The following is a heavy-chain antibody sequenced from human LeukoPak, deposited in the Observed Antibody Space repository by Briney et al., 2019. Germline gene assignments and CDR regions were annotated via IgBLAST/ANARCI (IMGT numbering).Heavy chain of an antibody. V-gene: IGHV3-30-3*01. CDR3: ARARVAGYYYYGMDV. J-gene: IGHJ6*02. CDR1: GFTFNSYA. Sequence: PGGSLRLSCAASGFTFNSYAIHWVRQAPGKGLEWVAVISYDGVNKYYADSVKGRFTISRDNSKNTLYLQVNSLRAEDTAVYYCARARVAGYYYYGMDVWGQGTTVTVSS. CDR2: ISYDGVNK. D-gene: IGHD6-19*01.